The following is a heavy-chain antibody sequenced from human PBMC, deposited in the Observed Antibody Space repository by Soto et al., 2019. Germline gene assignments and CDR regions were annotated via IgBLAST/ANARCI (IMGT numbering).Heavy chain of an antibody. V-gene: IGHV3-30*18. J-gene: IGHJ6*03. CDR1: GFTFSSYG. CDR2: ISYDGSNK. D-gene: IGHD4-17*01. Sequence: GGSLRLSCAASGFTFSSYGMHWVRQAPGKGLEWVAVISYDGSNKYYADSVKGRFTISRDNSKNTLYLQMNSLRAEDTAVYYCAKDLGSTTVTTSLYMDVWGKGTTVTVSS. CDR3: AKDLGSTTVTTSLYMDV.